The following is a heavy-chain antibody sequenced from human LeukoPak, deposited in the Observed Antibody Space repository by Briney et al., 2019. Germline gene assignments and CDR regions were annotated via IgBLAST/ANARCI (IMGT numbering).Heavy chain of an antibody. CDR3: AREIAAAGTQTEYFDY. CDR2: ISSSSSYI. CDR1: GFTFSSYS. D-gene: IGHD6-13*01. V-gene: IGHV3-21*01. J-gene: IGHJ4*02. Sequence: GGSLRLSCAASGFTFSSYSMNWVRQAPGKGLEWVSSISSSSSYIYCADSVKGRFTISRDNAKNSLYLQMNSLRAEDTAVYYCAREIAAAGTQTEYFDYWGQGTLVTVSS.